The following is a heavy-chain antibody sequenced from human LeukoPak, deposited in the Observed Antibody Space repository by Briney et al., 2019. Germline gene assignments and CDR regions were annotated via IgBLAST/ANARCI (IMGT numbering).Heavy chain of an antibody. J-gene: IGHJ4*02. CDR1: GFTFSSYG. CDR3: ANDLVRTVTLYYFDY. D-gene: IGHD4-17*01. CDR2: ISYDGSYK. V-gene: IGHV3-30*18. Sequence: PGGSLRLSCAASGFTFSSYGMHWVRQAPGKGLEWVAVISYDGSYKYYADSVKGRFTISRDNSKNTLYLQMNSLRAEDTAVYYCANDLVRTVTLYYFDYWGQGTLVTVSS.